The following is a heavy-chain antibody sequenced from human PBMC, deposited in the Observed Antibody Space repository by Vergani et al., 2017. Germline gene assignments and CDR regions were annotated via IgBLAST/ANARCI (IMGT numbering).Heavy chain of an antibody. CDR2: IYYSGST. Sequence: QLQLQESGPGLVKPSETLSLTCTVSGGYISSSSYYWGWIRQPPGKGLEWIGSIYYSGSTYYNPSLKSRVTISVDTSKNQFSLKLSSVTAADTAVYYCARLGGEGAVGYWGQGTLVTVSS. D-gene: IGHD3-16*01. CDR1: GGYISSSSYY. V-gene: IGHV4-39*01. CDR3: ARLGGEGAVGY. J-gene: IGHJ4*02.